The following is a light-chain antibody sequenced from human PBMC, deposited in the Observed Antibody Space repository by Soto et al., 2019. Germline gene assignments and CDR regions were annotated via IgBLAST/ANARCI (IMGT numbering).Light chain of an antibody. Sequence: DIQMTQSPSSLSASVGDRVTITCRASQTISNYLNWYQQKPGKAPKLLIYAASSLQSGVPSRFSGSGSGTDFTLTISGLQSEDFATYFCQQSFSAPYTFGQGTKLEIK. CDR1: QTISNY. V-gene: IGKV1-39*01. J-gene: IGKJ2*01. CDR2: AAS. CDR3: QQSFSAPYT.